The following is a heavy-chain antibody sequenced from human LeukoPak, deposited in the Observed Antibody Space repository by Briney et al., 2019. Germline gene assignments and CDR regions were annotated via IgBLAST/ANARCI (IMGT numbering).Heavy chain of an antibody. J-gene: IGHJ4*02. CDR2: IIGSAVNT. Sequence: GGSLRLSCAASGFTFSSYSMSWVRQAPGKGLEWVSTIIGSAVNTYYADSVKGRFTISRDDSKNTVYLQMNSLGAEDTAVYSCAKYTSGTSYRGLDQWGQGTLVTVSS. CDR1: GFTFSSYS. D-gene: IGHD3-10*01. CDR3: AKYTSGTSYRGLDQ. V-gene: IGHV3-23*01.